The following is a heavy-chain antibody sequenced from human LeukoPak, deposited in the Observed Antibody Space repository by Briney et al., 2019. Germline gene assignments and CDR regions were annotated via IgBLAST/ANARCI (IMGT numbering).Heavy chain of an antibody. Sequence: GGSLRLSCAASGFTFSSYAMSWVRQAPGKGLEWVSGISGSGGSTYYADSVKGRFTISRDNSKNTVYLQMNSLRAEDTAVYYCARDPAGIAVAGNYWGQGTLVTVSS. CDR1: GFTFSSYA. V-gene: IGHV3-23*01. CDR2: ISGSGGST. J-gene: IGHJ4*02. D-gene: IGHD6-19*01. CDR3: ARDPAGIAVAGNY.